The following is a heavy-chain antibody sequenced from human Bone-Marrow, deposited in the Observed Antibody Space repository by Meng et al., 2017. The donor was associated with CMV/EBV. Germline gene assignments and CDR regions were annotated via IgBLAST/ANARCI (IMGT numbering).Heavy chain of an antibody. D-gene: IGHD3-3*01. V-gene: IGHV3-13*01. CDR3: ARGGNSFWSGYFYGMDV. CDR1: GFTFSSYD. Sequence: GGSLRLSCAASGFTFSSYDMHWVRQATGKGLEWVSAIGTAGDTYYPGSVKGRFTISRENAKNSLYLQMNSLRAEDTAVYYCARGGNSFWSGYFYGMDVWGQGTTVTVSS. J-gene: IGHJ6*02. CDR2: IGTAGDT.